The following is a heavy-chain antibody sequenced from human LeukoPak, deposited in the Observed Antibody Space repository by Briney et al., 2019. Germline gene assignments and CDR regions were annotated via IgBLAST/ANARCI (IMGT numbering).Heavy chain of an antibody. V-gene: IGHV3-23*01. CDR1: GFTFSSYA. J-gene: IGHJ4*02. D-gene: IGHD6-19*01. CDR2: LSGSGGST. Sequence: PGGSLRLSCAASGFTFSSYAMSWVRQAPGEGLEWVSLLSGSGGSTYYADSVKGRFTISRDNSKNTLYLQMNSLRAEDTAVYYCAREPGSSGWYLHWGQGTLVTVSS. CDR3: AREPGSSGWYLH.